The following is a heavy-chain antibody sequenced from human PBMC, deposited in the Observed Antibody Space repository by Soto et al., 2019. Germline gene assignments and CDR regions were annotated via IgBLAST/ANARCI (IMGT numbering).Heavy chain of an antibody. CDR1: GGTFSSYA. J-gene: IGHJ4*02. Sequence: QVQLVQSGAEVKKPGSSVKVSCKASGGTFSSYAISWVRQAPGQGLEWMGGIIHIFVTANFAQKFQGRVKITADESTSTAYRQLSSLRSEYKAVYYCARDQPSAAGLFDVWGQGTLVTVSS. CDR2: IIHIFVTA. D-gene: IGHD6-13*01. V-gene: IGHV1-69*01. CDR3: ARDQPSAAGLFDV.